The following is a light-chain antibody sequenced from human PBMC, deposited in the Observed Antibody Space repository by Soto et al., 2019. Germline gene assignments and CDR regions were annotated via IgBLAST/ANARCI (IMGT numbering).Light chain of an antibody. Sequence: EIQMTQSPSTLSVSVGHRVTISCXSSQTISSWLAWYQQKPGKAPKLLIYKASTLKSGVPSRFSGSGSGTEFTLTISSLQPDDFATYYCQHYNSYSEAFGQGTKVDIK. CDR2: KAS. V-gene: IGKV1-5*03. J-gene: IGKJ1*01. CDR1: QTISSW. CDR3: QHYNSYSEA.